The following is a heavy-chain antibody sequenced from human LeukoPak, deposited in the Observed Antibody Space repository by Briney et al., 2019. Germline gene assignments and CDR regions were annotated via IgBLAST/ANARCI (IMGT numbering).Heavy chain of an antibody. D-gene: IGHD3-22*01. CDR3: ARGRRTYYYDREADY. CDR1: GFTFSSYA. V-gene: IGHV3-30-3*01. CDR2: ISYDGSNK. J-gene: IGHJ4*02. Sequence: GGSLRLSCAASGFTFSSYAMHWVRQAPGKGLEWVAVISYDGSNKYYADSVKGRFTISRDNSKNTLYLQMNSLRAEDTAVYYCARGRRTYYYDREADYWGQGTLVTVSS.